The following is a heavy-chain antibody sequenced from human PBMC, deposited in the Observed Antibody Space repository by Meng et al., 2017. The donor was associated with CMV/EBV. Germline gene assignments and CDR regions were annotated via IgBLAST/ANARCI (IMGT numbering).Heavy chain of an antibody. J-gene: IGHJ6*02. CDR3: ARVVVPAAIRAISDFWSGFSRYGMDV. V-gene: IGHV1-8*03. CDR2: MNPNSGNT. CDR1: GYTFISYD. D-gene: IGHD2-2*02. Sequence: ASVKVSCKASGYTFISYDNNWVRQATGQGLEWMGWMNPNSGNTGYAQKFQGRVTITRNTSISTAYMELSSLRSEDTAVYYCARVVVPAAIRAISDFWSGFSRYGMDVWGQGTTVTVSS.